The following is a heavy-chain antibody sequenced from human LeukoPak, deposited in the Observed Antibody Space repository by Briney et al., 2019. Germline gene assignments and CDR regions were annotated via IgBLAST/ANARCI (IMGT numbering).Heavy chain of an antibody. CDR3: ARDRGIVVATSAFDI. V-gene: IGHV3-21*01. D-gene: IGHD3-22*01. Sequence: PGGSLRLSCAASGFTFSSYSMNWVRQAPGKGLEWVSSISSSSYIYYADSVKGRFTISRDNAKNSLYLQMNSLRAEDTAVYYCARDRGIVVATSAFDIWGQGTMVTVSS. J-gene: IGHJ3*02. CDR1: GFTFSSYS. CDR2: ISSSSYI.